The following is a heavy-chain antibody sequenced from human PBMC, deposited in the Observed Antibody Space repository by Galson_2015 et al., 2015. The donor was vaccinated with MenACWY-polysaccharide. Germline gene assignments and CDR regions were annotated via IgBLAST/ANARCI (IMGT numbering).Heavy chain of an antibody. CDR3: ARGGKYYYDSSGYLNWFDP. CDR1: GYTFSSYD. CDR2: MNPNSGNT. V-gene: IGHV1-8*01. Sequence: SVKVSCKASGYTFSSYDINWVRQTTGQGLEWMGWMNPNSGNTGYAQKYQGRVTMTRNTSISIAYMELSSLRSEDTAVYYCARGGKYYYDSSGYLNWFDPWGQGTLVTVSS. D-gene: IGHD3-22*01. J-gene: IGHJ5*02.